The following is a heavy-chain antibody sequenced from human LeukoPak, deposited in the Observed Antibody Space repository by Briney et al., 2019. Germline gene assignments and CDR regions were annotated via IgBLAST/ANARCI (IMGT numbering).Heavy chain of an antibody. CDR1: GFTFSTYA. Sequence: GGSLRLSCAASGFTFSTYAMNWVRQAPGKGLEWVSAISGSGGDTYYADSVRGRFTISRDNSKNTLYLQLNSLRAEDTAVYYCAKGGGWLYYFDYWGQGTLVTVSS. V-gene: IGHV3-23*01. CDR3: AKGGGWLYYFDY. CDR2: ISGSGGDT. D-gene: IGHD6-19*01. J-gene: IGHJ4*02.